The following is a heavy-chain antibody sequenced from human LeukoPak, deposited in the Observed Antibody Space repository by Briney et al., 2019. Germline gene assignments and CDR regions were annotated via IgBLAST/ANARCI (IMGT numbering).Heavy chain of an antibody. Sequence: PGRSLRLSCAASGFTFSSYAMHWVRQAPGKGLEWVAVISYDGSNKYYADSVKGRFTISRDNSKNTLYLQMNSLRAEDTAVYYCARPYTSGYSSGWYYFDYWGQGTLVTVSS. CDR3: ARPYTSGYSSGWYYFDY. D-gene: IGHD6-19*01. V-gene: IGHV3-30-3*01. CDR2: ISYDGSNK. J-gene: IGHJ4*02. CDR1: GFTFSSYA.